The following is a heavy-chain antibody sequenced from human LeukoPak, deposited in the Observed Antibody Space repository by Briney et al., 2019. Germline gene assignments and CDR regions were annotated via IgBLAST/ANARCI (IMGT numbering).Heavy chain of an antibody. J-gene: IGHJ4*02. CDR3: ARDFGGLRDY. V-gene: IGHV4-39*07. D-gene: IGHD3-10*01. CDR2: IYYSGST. CDR1: GGSISSSSYY. Sequence: SETLSLTCTVSGGSISSSSYYWGWIRQPPGKGLEWIGSIYYSGSTYYNPSLKSRVTISVDTSKNQFSLKPSSVTATDTAVYYCARDFGGLRDYWGQGTLVTVSS.